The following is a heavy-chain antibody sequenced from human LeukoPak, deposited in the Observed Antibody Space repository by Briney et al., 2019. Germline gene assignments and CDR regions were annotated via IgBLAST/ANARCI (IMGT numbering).Heavy chain of an antibody. CDR3: ARHVSGRRELFFDS. D-gene: IGHD1-7*01. CDR2: ISSSSTTI. V-gene: IGHV3-48*03. CDR1: GFTFISYE. Sequence: GGSLRLSCAASGFTFISYEMNWVRQAPGKGLEWISYISSSSTTIYYADSVKGRFTISRDNANNSLYLEMNSLRAEDTAVYYCARHVSGRRELFFDSWGQGALVTVSS. J-gene: IGHJ4*02.